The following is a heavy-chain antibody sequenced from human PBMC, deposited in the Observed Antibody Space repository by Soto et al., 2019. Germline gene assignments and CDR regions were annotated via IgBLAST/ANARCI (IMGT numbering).Heavy chain of an antibody. CDR1: GGSIISSSYY. Sequence: QLQLQESGPGLVKPSETLSLTCTVSGGSIISSSYYWGWIRQPPGKGLEWIGSIYYSGSTYYNPSLKSRVTISVDTSKNQFSLKLSSVTAADTAVYYCARHPVGARLFDYWGQGTLVTVSS. V-gene: IGHV4-39*01. D-gene: IGHD1-26*01. CDR3: ARHPVGARLFDY. J-gene: IGHJ4*02. CDR2: IYYSGST.